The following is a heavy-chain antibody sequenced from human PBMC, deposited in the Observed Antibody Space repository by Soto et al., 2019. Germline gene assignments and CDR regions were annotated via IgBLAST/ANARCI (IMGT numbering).Heavy chain of an antibody. CDR2: IYTSGST. CDR3: ARAGDSSSWTNYYYYGMDV. Sequence: SETLSLTCTVSGGSISSYYWSWIRQPAGKGLEWIGRIYTSGSTNYNPSLKSRVTMSVDTSKNQFSLKLSSVTAADTAVYYCARAGDSSSWTNYYYYGMDVWGQGTTVTVS. J-gene: IGHJ6*02. D-gene: IGHD6-13*01. V-gene: IGHV4-4*07. CDR1: GGSISSYY.